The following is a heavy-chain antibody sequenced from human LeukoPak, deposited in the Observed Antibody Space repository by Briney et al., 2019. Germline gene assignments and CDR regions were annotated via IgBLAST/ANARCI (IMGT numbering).Heavy chain of an antibody. D-gene: IGHD3-16*01. CDR3: ARDWRTQVLHPYYFEY. Sequence: GGSLRLSCAASGFTFSSHWMSWVRQAPGKGLEWVANINQDGSEKHYVDSVKDRFTISRDNAKSSLYLQMNSLRAEDTAVYYCARDWRTQVLHPYYFEYWGQGVLVTVSS. J-gene: IGHJ4*02. CDR1: GFTFSSHW. CDR2: INQDGSEK. V-gene: IGHV3-7*01.